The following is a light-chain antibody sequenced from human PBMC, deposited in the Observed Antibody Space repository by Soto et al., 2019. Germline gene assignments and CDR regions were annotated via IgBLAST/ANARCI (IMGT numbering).Light chain of an antibody. CDR1: QTISSS. J-gene: IGKJ2*01. V-gene: IGKV1-5*03. CDR3: QQYDSYSPYT. CDR2: KAS. Sequence: DIQMTQFPPTLSASIGDRVTITCRASQTISSSLAWYQQKPGKAPKLLIYKASTLETGVPSRFSGSGSGTEFTLTISSLQPDDFATYYRQQYDSYSPYTFGQGTRLEIK.